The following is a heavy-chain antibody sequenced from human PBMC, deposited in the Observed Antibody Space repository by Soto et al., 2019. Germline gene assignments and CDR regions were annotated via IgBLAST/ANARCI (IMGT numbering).Heavy chain of an antibody. J-gene: IGHJ4*02. Sequence: PSETLSLTCTVSGGSISSSSYYWGWIRQPPGKGLGWIGSIYYSGSTYYNPSLKSRVTISVDTSKNQFSLKLSSVTAADTAVYYCASRGSGSYSDYWGQGTSVTVSS. CDR3: ASRGSGSYSDY. V-gene: IGHV4-39*01. CDR1: GGSISSSSYY. CDR2: IYYSGST. D-gene: IGHD3-10*01.